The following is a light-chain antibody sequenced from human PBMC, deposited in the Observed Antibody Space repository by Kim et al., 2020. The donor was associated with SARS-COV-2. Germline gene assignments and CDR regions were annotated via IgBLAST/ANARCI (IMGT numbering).Light chain of an antibody. J-gene: IGLJ1*01. CDR2: DVS. CDR1: SSDVGGYNY. CDR3: CSYAGSYTYNYV. V-gene: IGLV2-11*01. Sequence: SVTISCTGTSSDVGGYNYVAWYQQHPGKAPKLMIYDVSKRPSGVPDRFSGSKSGNTASLTVSGLQAEDEADYYCCSYAGSYTYNYVFRTGTKVTVL.